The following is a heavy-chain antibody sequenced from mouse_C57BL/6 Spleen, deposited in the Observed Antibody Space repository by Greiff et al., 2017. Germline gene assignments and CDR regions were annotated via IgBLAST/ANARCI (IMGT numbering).Heavy chain of an antibody. CDR2: IDPSDSYT. CDR3: ARREDYSKGFAY. CDR1: GYTFTSYW. Sequence: QVQLKQPGAELVKPGASVKLSCKASGYTFTSYWMQWVKQRPGQGLEWIGEIDPSDSYTNYNQKFKGKATLTVDTSSSTADMQLSSLTSEDSAVYYCARREDYSKGFAYWGQGTLVTVSA. V-gene: IGHV1-50*01. D-gene: IGHD2-5*01. J-gene: IGHJ3*01.